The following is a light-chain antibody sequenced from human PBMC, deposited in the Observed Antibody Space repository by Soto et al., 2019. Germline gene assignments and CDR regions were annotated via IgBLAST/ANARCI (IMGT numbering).Light chain of an antibody. CDR2: KAS. Sequence: DIQMTQSPSTLSASVGDRVTISCRASQSISSRLAWYQQKAGKAPKLLIYKASGLQSGVPSRFSGSGSGTEFTLIISSLQPDDFATYYCQQYARNPLTFGGGTRWISN. V-gene: IGKV1-5*03. CDR1: QSISSR. J-gene: IGKJ4*01. CDR3: QQYARNPLT.